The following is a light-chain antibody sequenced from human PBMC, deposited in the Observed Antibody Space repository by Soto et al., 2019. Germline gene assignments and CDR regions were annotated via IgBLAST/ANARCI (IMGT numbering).Light chain of an antibody. CDR1: SSDVGGYNY. V-gene: IGLV2-14*01. J-gene: IGLJ3*02. Sequence: QSVLTQPASVSGYPGQSITISCTGTSSDVGGYNYVSWYQQHPGKAPKLMIYDVSNRPSGVSNRFSGSKSGNTASLTISGLQAEDEADYYSSSYTSSSTLGVFGGGTKLTVL. CDR3: SSYTSSSTLGV. CDR2: DVS.